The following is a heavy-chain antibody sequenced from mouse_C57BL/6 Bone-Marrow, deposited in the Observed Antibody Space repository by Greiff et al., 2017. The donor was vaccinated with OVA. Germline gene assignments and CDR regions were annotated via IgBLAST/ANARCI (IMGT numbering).Heavy chain of an antibody. J-gene: IGHJ1*03. CDR2: IHPNSGST. CDR3: ARHGSSYRYFDV. CDR1: GYTFTSYW. V-gene: IGHV1-64*01. Sequence: QVQLKQPGAELVKPGASVKLSCKASGYTFTSYWMHWVKQRPGQGLEWIGMIHPNSGSTNYNEKFKSKATLTVDKSSSTAYMQLSSLTSEDSAVYYCARHGSSYRYFDVWGTGTTVTVSS. D-gene: IGHD1-1*01.